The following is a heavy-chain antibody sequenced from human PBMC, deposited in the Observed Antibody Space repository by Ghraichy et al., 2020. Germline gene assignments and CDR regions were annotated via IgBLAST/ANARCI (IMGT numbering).Heavy chain of an antibody. V-gene: IGHV3-53*01. D-gene: IGHD5-24*01. CDR2: IYSGGST. CDR3: ARGGDGWLQFPTYFDY. Sequence: GGSLRLSCAASGFTVSSNYMSWVRQAPGKGLEWVSVIYSGGSTYYADSVKGRFTISRDNSKNTLYLQMNSLRAEDTAVYYCARGGDGWLQFPTYFDYWGQGTLVTVSS. CDR1: GFTVSSNY. J-gene: IGHJ4*02.